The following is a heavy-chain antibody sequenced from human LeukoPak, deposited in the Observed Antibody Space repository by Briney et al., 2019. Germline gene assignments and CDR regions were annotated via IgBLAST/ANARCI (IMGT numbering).Heavy chain of an antibody. Sequence: GRSLRLSCAASGFTFDDYAMFWVRQAPGKGLEWVSGINWDSKNIGYAASVKGRFTISRDNAKNSLYLQMNSLRAEDTAFYYCAKGNRDRSGFYYYYGMDVWGQGTTVTVSS. V-gene: IGHV3-9*01. CDR2: INWDSKNI. J-gene: IGHJ6*02. CDR1: GFTFDDYA. D-gene: IGHD3-22*01. CDR3: AKGNRDRSGFYYYYGMDV.